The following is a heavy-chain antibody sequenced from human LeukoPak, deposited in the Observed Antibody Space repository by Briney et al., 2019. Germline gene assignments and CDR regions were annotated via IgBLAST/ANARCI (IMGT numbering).Heavy chain of an antibody. V-gene: IGHV1-69*13. CDR3: ANRRRASRGYGMDV. J-gene: IGHJ6*02. CDR1: GGAFSSYD. Sequence: SVKVSCKASGGAFSSYDISWVRQAPGQGLEWMGGIIPIFGTANYAQKFQGRVTITADESTSTAYMELSSLRSEDTAVYYCANRRRASRGYGMDVWGQGITVTVSS. D-gene: IGHD1-1*01. CDR2: IIPIFGTA.